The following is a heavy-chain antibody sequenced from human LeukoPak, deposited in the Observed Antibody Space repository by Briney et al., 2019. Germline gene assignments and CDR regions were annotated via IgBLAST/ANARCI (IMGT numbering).Heavy chain of an antibody. J-gene: IGHJ6*02. Sequence: PSETLSLTCTVSGGSISSYYWSWIRQPPGKGLEWIGYIYYSGSTNYNPSLKSRVTISVDTSKNQFSLKLSSVTAADTAVYYCARLYGGYYYYGMDVWGQGTTVTVSS. V-gene: IGHV4-59*08. CDR2: IYYSGST. D-gene: IGHD2-15*01. CDR3: ARLYGGYYYYGMDV. CDR1: GGSISSYY.